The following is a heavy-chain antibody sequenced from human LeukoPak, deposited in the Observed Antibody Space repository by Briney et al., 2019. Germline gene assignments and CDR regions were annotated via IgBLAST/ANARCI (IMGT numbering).Heavy chain of an antibody. CDR3: VRHWVHDFGGSDWYFDL. V-gene: IGHV4-59*08. Sequence: SETLSLTCTVSGDSLSRSSWSWIRQSPGGGLEWIGYMFYGGTTNHNPSLKGRVTMSMVTSKDQFSLSLSSVTAADTAVYFCVRHWVHDFGGSDWYFDLWGRGTWSLSP. J-gene: IGHJ2*01. D-gene: IGHD4-23*01. CDR2: MFYGGTT. CDR1: GDSLSRSS.